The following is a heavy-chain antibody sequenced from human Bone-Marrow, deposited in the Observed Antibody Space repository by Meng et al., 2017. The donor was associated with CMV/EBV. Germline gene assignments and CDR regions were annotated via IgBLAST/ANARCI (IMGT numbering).Heavy chain of an antibody. CDR2: ISSSSSYI. D-gene: IGHD6-13*01. V-gene: IGHV3-21*01. J-gene: IGHJ6*02. CDR1: GCSISSSS. CDR3: AKSRIAAAELSYYYYYGMDV. Sequence: GTLSLTCTVSGCSISSSSYYWGCIRQPPGKGLEWMLSISSSSSYIYYADSVKGRFTISRDNAKNSLYLQMKSLRAEDTAVYYCAKSRIAAAELSYYYYYGMDVWGQGTTVTVSS.